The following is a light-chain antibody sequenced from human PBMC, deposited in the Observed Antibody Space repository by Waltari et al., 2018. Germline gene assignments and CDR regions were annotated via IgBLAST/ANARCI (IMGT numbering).Light chain of an antibody. V-gene: IGKV3-11*01. CDR2: DAS. CDR1: QSVSSY. J-gene: IGKJ4*01. CDR3: QQRSTWPILT. Sequence: EIVLTQSPATLSLSPGERATLSCRASQSVSSYLGWYQQKPGQAPRLLIYDASTRATGVPGRFSGSGSGTDFTLTIRSLEPEDFAIYYCQQRSTWPILTFGGGTKVEIK.